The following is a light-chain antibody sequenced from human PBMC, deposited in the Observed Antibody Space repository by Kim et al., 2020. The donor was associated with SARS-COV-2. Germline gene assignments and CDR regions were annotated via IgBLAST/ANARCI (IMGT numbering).Light chain of an antibody. V-gene: IGKV3-15*01. CDR2: GAS. CDR3: AKYKKGARHS. J-gene: IGKJ2*01. Sequence: EIVLTQSPATLSVFPGERATLSCRASQSVSNNLAWYQQTPGQAPRLLIYGASTRATGIPARFSGSGSGTEFTLTISTLQSEDFAVYFCAKYKKGARHSLGQGTKLEI. CDR1: QSVSNN.